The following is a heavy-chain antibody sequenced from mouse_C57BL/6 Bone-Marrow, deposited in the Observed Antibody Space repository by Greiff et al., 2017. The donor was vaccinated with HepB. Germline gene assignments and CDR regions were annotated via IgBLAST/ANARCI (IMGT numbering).Heavy chain of an antibody. Sequence: QVQLQQSGAELAKPGASVKLSCTASGYTFTSYWMHWVKQRPGQGLEWIGYINTSSGYTKYNQKFKDKATLTADKSSSTAYMQMSSLTYEDSAVYYCARANWENYYTMDYWGQGTTVTVSS. J-gene: IGHJ4*01. V-gene: IGHV1-7*01. CDR1: GYTFTSYW. D-gene: IGHD4-1*01. CDR2: INTSSGYT. CDR3: ARANWENYYTMDY.